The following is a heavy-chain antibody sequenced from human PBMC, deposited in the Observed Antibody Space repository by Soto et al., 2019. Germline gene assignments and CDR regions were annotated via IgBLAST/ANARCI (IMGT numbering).Heavy chain of an antibody. CDR3: ARDPPGIVASGAGG. J-gene: IGHJ4*02. CDR1: GFTVSNNY. Sequence: EVQLVESGGGLIQPGGSLRLSCAASGFTVSNNYMRWVRQAPGKGLEWVSLIYGGGTTHYADSAKGRFTISRDNSKNTLYLQMTRVRFEDTAVYYSARDPPGIVASGAGGWGQGTRVTVSS. D-gene: IGHD6-13*01. CDR2: IYGGGTT. V-gene: IGHV3-53*01.